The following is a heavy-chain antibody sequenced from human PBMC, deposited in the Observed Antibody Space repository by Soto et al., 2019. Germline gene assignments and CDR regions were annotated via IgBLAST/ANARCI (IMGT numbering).Heavy chain of an antibody. CDR3: SRSLAIDFDS. J-gene: IGHJ4*02. CDR1: GFNFAAYT. V-gene: IGHV3-49*04. Sequence: GGSLRLSCSAAGFNFAAYTMSWVRLTPGKGLEWVGFIRRIAYGGTTDYAASVKGRFTISRDDSRKIVYLQMSRLKIEDTAVYYCSRSLAIDFDSWGQGTLVTVSS. CDR2: IRRIAYGGTT.